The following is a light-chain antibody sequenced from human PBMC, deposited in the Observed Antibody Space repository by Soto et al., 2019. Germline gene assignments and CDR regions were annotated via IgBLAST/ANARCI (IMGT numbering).Light chain of an antibody. CDR3: QQRINWPLT. Sequence: EIVLIQSPATLSLSPGERATLSCRASQSVGKYLAWYQQKPGQVPRLLIYDAFNRATDIPVRFSGSGSGTDFTLTISSLEPEDFAVYYCQQRINWPLTFGPGTKVEVK. CDR2: DAF. V-gene: IGKV3-11*01. CDR1: QSVGKY. J-gene: IGKJ3*01.